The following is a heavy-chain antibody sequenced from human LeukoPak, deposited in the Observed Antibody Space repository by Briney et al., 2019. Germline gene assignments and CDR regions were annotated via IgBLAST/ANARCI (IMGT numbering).Heavy chain of an antibody. CDR1: GYTFTSFA. Sequence: WASVKVSCKASGYTFTSFAMHWVRQAPGQRLEWMGWINAGNGNTEYSQKFQDRVTITRGTSASTAYMELSSLRSEDTAVYYCARGYYYGSGSSPLPYYFDYWGQGTLVTVSS. CDR2: INAGNGNT. V-gene: IGHV1-3*01. CDR3: ARGYYYGSGSSPLPYYFDY. J-gene: IGHJ4*02. D-gene: IGHD3-10*01.